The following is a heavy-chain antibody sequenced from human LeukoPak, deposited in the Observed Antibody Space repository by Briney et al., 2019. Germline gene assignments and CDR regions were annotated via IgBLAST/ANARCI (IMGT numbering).Heavy chain of an antibody. D-gene: IGHD6-13*01. CDR2: ISYDGNIR. V-gene: IGHV3-30-3*01. CDR3: AREPSSTTATGIFDY. Sequence: PGGSLRLSCAASGFTFSNYAMHWVRQAPGKGLEWLAFISYDGNIRYYADSVKGRFTISRDSSRNTLYLQMNSLRPEDTALFYCAREPSSTTATGIFDYWGQGTLVTVSS. J-gene: IGHJ4*02. CDR1: GFTFSNYA.